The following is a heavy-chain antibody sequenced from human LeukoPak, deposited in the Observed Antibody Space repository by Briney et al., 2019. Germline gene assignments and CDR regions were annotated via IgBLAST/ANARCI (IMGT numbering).Heavy chain of an antibody. CDR2: IIPILGIA. D-gene: IGHD2-2*01. CDR3: ARVPAAAGFYFDY. V-gene: IGHV1-69*04. Sequence: GASVKVSCKASGGTFSSYAISWVRQAPGRGLEWMGRIIPILGIANYAQKFQGRVTITADKSTSTAYMELRSLRSDDTAVYYCARVPAAAGFYFDYWGQGTLVTVSS. J-gene: IGHJ4*02. CDR1: GGTFSSYA.